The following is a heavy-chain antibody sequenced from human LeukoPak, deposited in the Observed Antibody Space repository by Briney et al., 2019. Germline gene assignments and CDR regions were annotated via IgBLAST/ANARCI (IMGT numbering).Heavy chain of an antibody. V-gene: IGHV3-9*03. CDR2: ISWNSGSI. Sequence: PGRSLRLSCAASGFTFDDYAMHWVRQAPGKGLEWVSGISWNSGSIGYADSVKGRFTISRDNAKNTLYLQMNSLRAEDMAVYYCAREATGLDYWGQGILVTVSP. D-gene: IGHD1-26*01. CDR3: AREATGLDY. J-gene: IGHJ4*02. CDR1: GFTFDDYA.